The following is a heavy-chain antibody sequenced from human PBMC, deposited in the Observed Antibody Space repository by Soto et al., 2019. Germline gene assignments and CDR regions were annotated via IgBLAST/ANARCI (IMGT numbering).Heavy chain of an antibody. Sequence: SQTLSLTCAISGDSVSSSSVAWIWIRQSPSRGLEWLGRTYYRSKWYNDYAGSVKSRISFNADTSKNQFSLQLVSVTPDDAAVYYCARETGYSSGWYYFDYWGQGAPVTVSS. V-gene: IGHV6-1*01. CDR3: ARETGYSSGWYYFDY. J-gene: IGHJ4*02. CDR1: GDSVSSSSVA. CDR2: TYYRSKWYN. D-gene: IGHD6-19*01.